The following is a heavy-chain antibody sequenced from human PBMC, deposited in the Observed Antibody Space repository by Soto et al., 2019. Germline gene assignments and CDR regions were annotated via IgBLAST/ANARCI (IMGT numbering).Heavy chain of an antibody. Sequence: GGSLRLSCAASVFTFSTYAMSWVRQAPGKGLEWVANIKQDGSEKYYVDSVKGRFTISRDNAKNSLYLQMNSLRAEDTAVYYCAREARLLSAKDYWGQGTLVTVSS. CDR3: AREARLLSAKDY. D-gene: IGHD2-21*01. CDR2: IKQDGSEK. V-gene: IGHV3-7*03. J-gene: IGHJ4*02. CDR1: VFTFSTYA.